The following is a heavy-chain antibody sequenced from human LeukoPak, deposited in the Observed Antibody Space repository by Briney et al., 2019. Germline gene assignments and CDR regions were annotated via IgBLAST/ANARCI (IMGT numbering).Heavy chain of an antibody. V-gene: IGHV4-34*01. CDR3: ARVNYDSIPDAFDI. D-gene: IGHD3-22*01. Sequence: PSETLSLTCAVYGGSFSGYYWSWIRQPPGKGLEWIGEINHSGSTNYNPSLKSRVTISVDTSKNQFSLKLSSVTAADTAVYYCARVNYDSIPDAFDIWGQGTMVTVSS. CDR1: GGSFSGYY. J-gene: IGHJ3*02. CDR2: INHSGST.